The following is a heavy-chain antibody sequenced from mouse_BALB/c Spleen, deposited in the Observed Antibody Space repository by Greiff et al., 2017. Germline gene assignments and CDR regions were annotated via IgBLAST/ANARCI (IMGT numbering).Heavy chain of an antibody. Sequence: EVKLMESGPGLVKPSQSLSLTCTVTGYSITSDYAWNWIRQFPGNKLEWMGYISYSGSTSYNPSLKSRISITRDTSKNQFFLQLNSVTTEDTATYYCARRGLPDWYFDVWGAGTTVTVSS. D-gene: IGHD2-2*01. J-gene: IGHJ1*01. V-gene: IGHV3-2*02. CDR3: ARRGLPDWYFDV. CDR1: GYSITSDYA. CDR2: ISYSGST.